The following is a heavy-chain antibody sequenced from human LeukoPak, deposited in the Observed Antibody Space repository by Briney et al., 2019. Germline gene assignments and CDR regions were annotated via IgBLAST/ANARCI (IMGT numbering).Heavy chain of an antibody. J-gene: IGHJ4*02. Sequence: QTGGSLRLSCAASGFTFSSYWMSWVRQAPGKGLEWVANIKQDGSEKYYVDSVKGRFTISRDNAKNSLYLQMSSLRAEDTAVYFCAREFSKSAFDSWGQGTLVTVSS. CDR2: IKQDGSEK. V-gene: IGHV3-7*01. CDR3: AREFSKSAFDS. CDR1: GFTFSSYW.